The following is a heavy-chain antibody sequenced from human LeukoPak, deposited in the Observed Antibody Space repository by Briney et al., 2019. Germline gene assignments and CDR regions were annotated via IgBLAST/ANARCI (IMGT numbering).Heavy chain of an antibody. D-gene: IGHD1-20*01. CDR3: ARDVNWNQVDY. V-gene: IGHV3-74*01. Sequence: GGSLRLSCAVSGFTFNNHWMNWVRQAPGTGLVWISRINTDGRTTNYADSVNGRFTISRDNARNMFYLQMNSLRAEDTAVYYCARDVNWNQVDYWGQGSLVTVSS. J-gene: IGHJ4*02. CDR1: GFTFNNHW. CDR2: INTDGRTT.